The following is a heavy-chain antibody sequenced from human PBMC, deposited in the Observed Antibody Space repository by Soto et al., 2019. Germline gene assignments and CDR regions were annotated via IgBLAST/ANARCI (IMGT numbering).Heavy chain of an antibody. CDR2: INHGNGNT. Sequence: ASVKVSCKASGYTFTSYGINWVRQAPGRGLEWMGWINHGNGNTKYSQQFHGRVIIDRDTSASTAYMELSSLRSEDTAVYYCARGGYFDSSNYLAYWGLGTLVTVSS. D-gene: IGHD3-22*01. CDR1: GYTFTSYG. J-gene: IGHJ4*02. V-gene: IGHV1-3*01. CDR3: ARGGYFDSSNYLAY.